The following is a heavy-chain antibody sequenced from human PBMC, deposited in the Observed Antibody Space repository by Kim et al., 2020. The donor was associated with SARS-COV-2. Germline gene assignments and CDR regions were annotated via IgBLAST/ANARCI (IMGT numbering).Heavy chain of an antibody. CDR2: ISKSSGTI. V-gene: IGHV3-48*02. CDR3: AKVGFSGPGY. D-gene: IGHD6-19*01. Sequence: GGSLRLSCAASGFTFSSYSMHWVRQAPGKGLEWVSYISKSSGTIYYADSVKGRFTISRDNAKNSLYLQMNSLRDEDTAVYYCAKVGFSGPGYWGQGTLVTVSS. J-gene: IGHJ4*02. CDR1: GFTFSSYS.